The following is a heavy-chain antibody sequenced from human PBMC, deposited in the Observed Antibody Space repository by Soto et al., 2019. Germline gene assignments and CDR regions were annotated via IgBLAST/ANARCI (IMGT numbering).Heavy chain of an antibody. CDR3: ATQGGGGGY. D-gene: IGHD3-16*01. CDR2: IYSGGYT. V-gene: IGHV3-53*01. J-gene: IGHJ4*02. Sequence: EVQLVESGGGLIQPGGSLRLSCAVSGFTVSNNYMSWVRQAPGKGLEGVSVIYSGGYTAYGDSVKGRFTISRDNSKNHLFFQMKGLGAAHPAVFYGATQGGGGGYWGQGTLVTVSS. CDR1: GFTVSNNY.